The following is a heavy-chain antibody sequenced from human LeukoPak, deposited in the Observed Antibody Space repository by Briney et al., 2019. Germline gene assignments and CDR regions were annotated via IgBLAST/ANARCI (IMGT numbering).Heavy chain of an antibody. Sequence: PGXXLRLSCAASGFTFSNYWMHWVRHAPGKGLVWVTRINGDGSDTTYADSVKGRLAISRDNAKGTLYVQMNSLRVEDTAIYYCARTMTGGFFDYWGQGALVTVSS. D-gene: IGHD3-16*01. V-gene: IGHV3-74*01. CDR3: ARTMTGGFFDY. J-gene: IGHJ4*02. CDR2: INGDGSDT. CDR1: GFTFSNYW.